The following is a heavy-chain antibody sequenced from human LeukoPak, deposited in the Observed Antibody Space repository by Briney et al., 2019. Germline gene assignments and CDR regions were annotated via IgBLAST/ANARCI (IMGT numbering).Heavy chain of an antibody. Sequence: KPSETRSLTCTVSGGSISSYYWSWIRQPPGKGLEWIGYIHYSGSTNYNSSLKSRVTISVDTSKNQFSLKLSSVTAADTAVYYCAGRQRWPFDYWGQGTLVTVSS. CDR3: AGRQRWPFDY. V-gene: IGHV4-59*01. J-gene: IGHJ4*02. CDR1: GGSISSYY. CDR2: IHYSGST. D-gene: IGHD4-17*01.